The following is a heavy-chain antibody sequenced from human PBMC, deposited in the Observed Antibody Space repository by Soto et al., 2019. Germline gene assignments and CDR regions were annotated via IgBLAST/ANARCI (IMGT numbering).Heavy chain of an antibody. D-gene: IGHD5-18*01. CDR3: ARDKGYGFGWSSSSGMDV. CDR2: ISGYNGNT. Sequence: SVKVSCKAYGCTVSSYAISWVRHSPGQGLEWMGWISGYNGNTNSAERFQGRVTMTTDTSTSTAYMEVRSLTSDDTAVYYCARDKGYGFGWSSSSGMDVWGQGTTVTVSS. CDR1: GCTVSSYA. V-gene: IGHV1-18*01. J-gene: IGHJ6*02.